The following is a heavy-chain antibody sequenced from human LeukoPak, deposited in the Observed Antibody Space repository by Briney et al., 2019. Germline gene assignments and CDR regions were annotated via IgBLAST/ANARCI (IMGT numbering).Heavy chain of an antibody. CDR3: ARDIREDNEVVPAAILSS. CDR2: ISGYNGKA. J-gene: IGHJ4*02. CDR1: GYTFTRYG. Sequence: GASVKVSCRASGYTFTRYGLSWVRQAPGQGLEWMGWISGYNGKANYVQKFQGRVTMTTDTSTSTAYMELRSLRSDDTAVYYCARDIREDNEVVPAAILSSWGQGTLVTVSS. D-gene: IGHD2-2*01. V-gene: IGHV1-18*01.